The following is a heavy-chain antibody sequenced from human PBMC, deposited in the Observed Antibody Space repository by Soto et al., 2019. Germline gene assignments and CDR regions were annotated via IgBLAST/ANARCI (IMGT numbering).Heavy chain of an antibody. Sequence: QVQLVQSGAEVKRPGSSVKLSCKASGGTFTYYGISWVRQAPGQGLEWMGGIIPIIGTATYAQKFQGRLTITADQSTSTDYMELSSLGSEDTALYYCARDLGTTIAGPPRRETYGWLDPWGQGTLVTVSS. CDR1: GGTFTYYG. V-gene: IGHV1-69*01. CDR2: IIPIIGTA. D-gene: IGHD3-22*01. J-gene: IGHJ5*02. CDR3: ARDLGTTIAGPPRRETYGWLDP.